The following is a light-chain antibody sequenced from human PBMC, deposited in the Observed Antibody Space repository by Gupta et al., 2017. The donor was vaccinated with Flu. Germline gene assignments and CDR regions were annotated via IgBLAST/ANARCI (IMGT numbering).Light chain of an antibody. CDR2: GAS. V-gene: IGKV3-20*01. CDR1: ESVSSTY. CDR3: HHYGTYP. J-gene: IGKJ5*01. Sequence: EIVLSQSPGPLSLSLGERATLSCRACESVSSTYLTWYQPKHGPAPRLLIDGASTRAVGIPDRFSGSGSGTDFTLTIRRLEPYDFTVYYCHHYGTYPFGQGTRLEI.